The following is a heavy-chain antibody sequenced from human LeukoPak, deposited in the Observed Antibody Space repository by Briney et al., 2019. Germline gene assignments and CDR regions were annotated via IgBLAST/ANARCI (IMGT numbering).Heavy chain of an antibody. D-gene: IGHD6-13*01. CDR3: ARHSRPLFDY. CDR2: IYYSGST. V-gene: IGHV4-39*01. CDR1: GGSISSSSYY. J-gene: IGHJ4*02. Sequence: PSETLSLTCTVSGGSISSSSYYWGWIRQPPGKGLEWIRSIYYSGSTYYNPSLKSRVTISVDTSKNQFSLKLSSVTAADTAVYYCARHSRPLFDYWGQGTLVTVSS.